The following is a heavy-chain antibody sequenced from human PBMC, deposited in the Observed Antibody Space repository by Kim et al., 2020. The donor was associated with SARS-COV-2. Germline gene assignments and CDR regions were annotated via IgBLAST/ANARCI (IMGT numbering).Heavy chain of an antibody. J-gene: IGHJ4*02. CDR3: AKSGELYLRGNLVYFDY. Sequence: VKGRFTISRDNSKDALYLQMNGLRAEDKAVYYCAKSGELYLRGNLVYFDYWGQGTLVTVSS. D-gene: IGHD3-10*01. V-gene: IGHV3-30*02.